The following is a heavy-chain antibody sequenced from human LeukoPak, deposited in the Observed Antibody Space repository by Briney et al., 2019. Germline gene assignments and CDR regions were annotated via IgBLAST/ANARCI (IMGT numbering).Heavy chain of an antibody. Sequence: TSVKVSCKASGFTFTGSAMQWVRQARGQRLEWIGWIVVGSGNTNYAEKFQGRVTITRDMSTSTAYMELSSLRSEDTAVYYCAADLRFGELALDYWGQGTLVTVSS. V-gene: IGHV1-58*02. D-gene: IGHD3-10*01. CDR2: IVVGSGNT. CDR1: GFTFTGSA. CDR3: AADLRFGELALDY. J-gene: IGHJ4*02.